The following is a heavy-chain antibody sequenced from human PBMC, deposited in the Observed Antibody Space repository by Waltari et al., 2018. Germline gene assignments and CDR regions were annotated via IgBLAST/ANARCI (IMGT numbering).Heavy chain of an antibody. D-gene: IGHD2-15*01. CDR1: GDLLTNNFW. CDR3: ARDRGKGLYLDS. V-gene: IGHV4-4*02. J-gene: IGHJ4*02. CDR2: IYRSGKT. Sequence: QVQLRESGPGLVNTSGTLSLTCFVSGDLLTNNFWWSWVRQRPGKSLEWLGQIYRSGKTNYNPSLESRIIVSSDTSNNQLSLELTSVTAADTAIYYCARDRGKGLYLDSWGQGILVTVSP.